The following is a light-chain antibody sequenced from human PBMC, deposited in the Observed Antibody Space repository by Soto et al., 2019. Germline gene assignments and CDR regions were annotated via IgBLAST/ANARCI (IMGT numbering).Light chain of an antibody. CDR1: SLHNSYA. Sequence: QSVLTQPPSASASLGASVKLTCTLRSLHNSYAIAWHQQQPEKGARYLMKLNSDGSHSKGDGIPDRFSGSSSGAERYLTISSLQSEDEADYYCQTWSTDIRVFGGGTKPSVL. CDR3: QTWSTDIRV. V-gene: IGLV4-69*01. CDR2: LNSDGSH. J-gene: IGLJ3*02.